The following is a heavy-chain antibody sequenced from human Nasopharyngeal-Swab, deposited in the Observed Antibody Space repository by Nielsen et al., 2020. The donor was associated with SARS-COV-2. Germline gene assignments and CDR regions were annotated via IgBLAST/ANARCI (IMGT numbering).Heavy chain of an antibody. CDR2: ISSSSSYT. V-gene: IGHV3-11*06. Sequence: GGSLRLSCAASGFTFSDYYMSWIRQAPGKGLEWVSYISSSSSYTNYADSVKGRFTISRDNAKNSLYLRMNSLRAEDTAVYYCARGVMVQGVNGYYYGMDVWGQGTTVTVSS. CDR3: ARGVMVQGVNGYYYGMDV. J-gene: IGHJ6*02. D-gene: IGHD3-10*01. CDR1: GFTFSDYY.